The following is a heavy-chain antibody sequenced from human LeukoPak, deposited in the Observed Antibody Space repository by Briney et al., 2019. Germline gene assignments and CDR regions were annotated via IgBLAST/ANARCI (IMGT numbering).Heavy chain of an antibody. V-gene: IGHV3-11*01. CDR3: ARRYFSPKVGMDV. CDR1: GFTISDYY. D-gene: IGHD3-9*01. CDR2: ISSSGSTI. Sequence: PGGSLRLSCAASGFTISDYYMSWIRQAPGKGLEWVSYISSSGSTIYYADSVKGRFTISRDNAKNSLYLQMNSLRAEDTAVYYCARRYFSPKVGMDVWGQGTTVTVSS. J-gene: IGHJ6*02.